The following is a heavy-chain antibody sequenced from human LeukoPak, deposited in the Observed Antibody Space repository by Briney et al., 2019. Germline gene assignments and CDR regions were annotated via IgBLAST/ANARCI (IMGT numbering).Heavy chain of an antibody. CDR3: ARELRGDGYKNLGYYYYGMDV. CDR1: GYTFTSYY. V-gene: IGHV1-46*01. Sequence: ASVKVSCKASGYTFTSYYMHWVRQAPGQGLEWMGIINPSGGSTSYAQKFQGRVIMTRDTSTSTVYMELSSLRSEDTAVYYCARELRGDGYKNLGYYYYGMDVWGQGTTVTVSS. CDR2: INPSGGST. J-gene: IGHJ6*02. D-gene: IGHD5-24*01.